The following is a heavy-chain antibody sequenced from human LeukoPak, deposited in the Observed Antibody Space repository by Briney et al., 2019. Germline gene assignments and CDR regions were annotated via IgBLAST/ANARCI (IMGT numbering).Heavy chain of an antibody. CDR1: GLTVSSND. Sequence: GGSLRLSCAASGLTVSSNDMGWVRQAPGKGLEWVSFIYSGDTTYYVDSVKGRSTISRDNSKNTLYLQMNSLRAENTAMYYCTKSGPPDPYWGQGTMVTVSS. CDR3: TKSGPPDPY. V-gene: IGHV3-53*01. D-gene: IGHD1-14*01. CDR2: IYSGDTT. J-gene: IGHJ3*01.